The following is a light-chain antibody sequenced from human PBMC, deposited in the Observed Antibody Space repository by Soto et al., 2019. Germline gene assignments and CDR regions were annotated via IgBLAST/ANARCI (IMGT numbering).Light chain of an antibody. V-gene: IGKV3-20*01. CDR1: QSVTSSY. Sequence: EIVLTQSPGTVSLSPGERATLSCRASQSVTSSYLAWYQQKPGQAPRLLIYGVSSRATSIPDRFSGSGAGTDFTLTISRLEPEDFAVYYCQQYGDSPLTFGGGTKVEIK. CDR2: GVS. CDR3: QQYGDSPLT. J-gene: IGKJ4*01.